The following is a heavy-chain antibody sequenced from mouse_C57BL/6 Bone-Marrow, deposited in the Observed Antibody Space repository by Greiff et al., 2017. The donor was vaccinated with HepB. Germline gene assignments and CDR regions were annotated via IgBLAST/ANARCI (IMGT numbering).Heavy chain of an antibody. Sequence: QVQLQQSGAELARPGASVKLSCKASGYTFTSYGISWVKQRTGQGLEWIGEIYPRSGNTYYNEKFKGKATLTADKSSSTAYMELRSLTSEDSAVYFCAPPGAWLAYWGQGTLVTVSA. CDR1: GYTFTSYG. J-gene: IGHJ3*01. CDR3: APPGAWLAY. CDR2: IYPRSGNT. V-gene: IGHV1-81*01.